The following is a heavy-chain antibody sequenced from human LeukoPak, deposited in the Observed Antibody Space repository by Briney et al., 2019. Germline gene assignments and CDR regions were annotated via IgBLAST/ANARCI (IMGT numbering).Heavy chain of an antibody. Sequence: GGSLRLSCAASGFTFRTFGMHWVRQAPGKGLEWVASTRYDGISEKYADSVKGRFTISRDNSKNTVFLQMNSLRAEDTAVYYCAKGLPYSGYDYWFDPWGLGTLVTVSS. D-gene: IGHD5-12*01. CDR3: AKGLPYSGYDYWFDP. CDR2: TRYDGISE. CDR1: GFTFRTFG. V-gene: IGHV3-30*02. J-gene: IGHJ5*02.